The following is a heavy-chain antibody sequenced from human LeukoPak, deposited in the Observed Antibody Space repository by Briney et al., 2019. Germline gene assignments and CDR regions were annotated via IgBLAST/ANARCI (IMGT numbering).Heavy chain of an antibody. V-gene: IGHV3-74*01. J-gene: IGHJ6*02. Sequence: PGGSLRLSCAASGFTFSSYWMHWVRQVPGKGLVWVSRINSDGSSTSHADSVKGRFTISRDNAKNTLYLQMNSLRAEDTAMYYCARMRVVAGTIGYGMDVWGQGTTVTVS. CDR1: GFTFSSYW. CDR2: INSDGSST. CDR3: ARMRVVAGTIGYGMDV. D-gene: IGHD6-19*01.